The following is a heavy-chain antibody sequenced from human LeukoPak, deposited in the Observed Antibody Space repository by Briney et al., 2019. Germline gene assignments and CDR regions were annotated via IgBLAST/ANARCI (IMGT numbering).Heavy chain of an antibody. Sequence: QPGGSLRLSCAASGFTFSSYGMSWVRQAPGKGLEWVSAISGSGGSTYYADSVKGRFTISRDNSKNTLYLQMNSLRAEDTAVYYCAKEFSYYYDSSGYYGDWGQGTLVTVSS. V-gene: IGHV3-23*01. CDR2: ISGSGGST. J-gene: IGHJ4*02. CDR1: GFTFSSYG. D-gene: IGHD3-22*01. CDR3: AKEFSYYYDSSGYYGD.